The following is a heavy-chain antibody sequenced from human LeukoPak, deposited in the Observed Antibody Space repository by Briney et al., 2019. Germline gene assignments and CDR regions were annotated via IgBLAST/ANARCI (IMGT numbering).Heavy chain of an antibody. D-gene: IGHD2-21*02. CDR1: GYTFTSYG. CDR2: ISAYNGNT. J-gene: IGHJ6*02. CDR3: ARSCGGDCYTPLLRYGMDV. Sequence: GASVKVSCKASGYTFTSYGISWVRQAPGQGLEWMGWISAYNGNTNYAQKLQGRVTMTTDTSTSTAYMELRRLSCDDTAVYYCARSCGGDCYTPLLRYGMDVWGQGTTVTVSS. V-gene: IGHV1-18*01.